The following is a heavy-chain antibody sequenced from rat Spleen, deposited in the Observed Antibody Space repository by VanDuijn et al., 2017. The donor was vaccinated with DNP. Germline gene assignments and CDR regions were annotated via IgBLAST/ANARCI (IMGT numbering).Heavy chain of an antibody. CDR3: ARWDHYIGFAY. J-gene: IGHJ3*01. Sequence: EVQLQESGPGLVKPSQSLSLTCSVTDYSITNNYWGWIRKFPGNKMEWIGHISYSGSTSYNPSLKSRISITRDTSKNQFFLQVNSVTTEDTATYYCARWDHYIGFAYWGQGTLVTVSS. D-gene: IGHD1-1*01. CDR1: DYSITNNY. V-gene: IGHV3-1*01. CDR2: ISYSGST.